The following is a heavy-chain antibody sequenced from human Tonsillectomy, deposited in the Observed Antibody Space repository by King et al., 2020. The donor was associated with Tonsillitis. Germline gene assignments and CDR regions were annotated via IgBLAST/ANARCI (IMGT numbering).Heavy chain of an antibody. V-gene: IGHV4-59*01. CDR3: ARAAPYYDFWSGYYPQYYYYGMDV. J-gene: IGHJ6*02. CDR2: IYYSGST. D-gene: IGHD3-3*01. CDR1: GGSISSYY. Sequence: QLQESGPGLVKPSETLSLTCTVSGGSISSYYWSWIRQPPGKGLEWIGYIYYSGSTNYNPYLKSRVTISVDTSKNQFSLKLSSVTAADTAVYYCARAAPYYDFWSGYYPQYYYYGMDVWGQGTTVTVSS.